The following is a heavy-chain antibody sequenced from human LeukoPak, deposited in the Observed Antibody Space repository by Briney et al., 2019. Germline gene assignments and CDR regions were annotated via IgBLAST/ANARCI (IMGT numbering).Heavy chain of an antibody. Sequence: SQTLSLTCTVSGGSISSGSYYWSWIRQPAGKGLEWIGRIYTSGSTNYNPSLKSRVTISVDTSKNQFSLKLSSVTAADTAVYYCARHRLIFGVVTEDFDYWGQGTLVTVSS. CDR3: ARHRLIFGVVTEDFDY. J-gene: IGHJ4*02. CDR1: GGSISSGSYY. D-gene: IGHD3-3*02. V-gene: IGHV4-61*02. CDR2: IYTSGST.